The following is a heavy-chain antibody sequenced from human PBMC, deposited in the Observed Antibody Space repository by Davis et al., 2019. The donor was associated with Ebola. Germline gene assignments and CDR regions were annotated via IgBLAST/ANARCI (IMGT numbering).Heavy chain of an antibody. Sequence: SSFLVSCNASGVTPSSYAISWVRHAPGQGLEWMGGVIPLFGTINYAQKFPGRVTITADKSTSTAYMELSSLRTEDTAVYYCASLITMSYDYGMDVWGQGTTVTVSS. V-gene: IGHV1-69*06. J-gene: IGHJ6*02. D-gene: IGHD3-10*02. CDR3: ASLITMSYDYGMDV. CDR1: GVTPSSYA. CDR2: VIPLFGTI.